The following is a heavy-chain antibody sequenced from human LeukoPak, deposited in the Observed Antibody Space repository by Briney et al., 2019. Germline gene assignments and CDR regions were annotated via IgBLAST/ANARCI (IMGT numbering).Heavy chain of an antibody. CDR2: IYSGGST. Sequence: GGSLRLSCAASGFTVSSNYMSWVRQAPGKGLEWVSVIYSGGSTYYADSVKGRFTISRDNSKNTLYLQMNSLRAEDTAVYYCARDVRLVDSNYGAYYFDYWGQGTLDTVSS. J-gene: IGHJ4*02. V-gene: IGHV3-66*02. D-gene: IGHD4-11*01. CDR1: GFTVSSNY. CDR3: ARDVRLVDSNYGAYYFDY.